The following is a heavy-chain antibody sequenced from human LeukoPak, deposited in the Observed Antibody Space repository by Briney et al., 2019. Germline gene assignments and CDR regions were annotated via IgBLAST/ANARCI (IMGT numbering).Heavy chain of an antibody. D-gene: IGHD3-10*01. CDR2: VYYSGST. V-gene: IGHV4-59*02. CDR3: ARDRPGSYWYFDL. Sequence: PSETLSLTCVVSGGSVSGYYWGWIRQPPGRGLEWIGYVYYSGSTNYNPSFKSRITISVDTSRNQFSLQLSSVTAADTAVYYCARDRPGSYWYFDLWGRGTLVTVSS. CDR1: GGSVSGYY. J-gene: IGHJ2*01.